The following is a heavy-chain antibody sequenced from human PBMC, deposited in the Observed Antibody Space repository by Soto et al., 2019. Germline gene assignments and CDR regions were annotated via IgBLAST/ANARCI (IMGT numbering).Heavy chain of an antibody. J-gene: IGHJ5*02. D-gene: IGHD2-2*01. V-gene: IGHV4-39*01. CDR2: IYYSGST. Sequence: QLQLQESGPGLVKPSETLSLTCTVSGGSISSTGYYWGWIRQPPGKGLEWIGSIYYSGSTSYNPSREGRVTMSVDTSKNQLSLKVSSVTAADPAVYYCARFHCISPNCVPLDPWGQGTLVTVSS. CDR3: ARFHCISPNCVPLDP. CDR1: GGSISSTGYY.